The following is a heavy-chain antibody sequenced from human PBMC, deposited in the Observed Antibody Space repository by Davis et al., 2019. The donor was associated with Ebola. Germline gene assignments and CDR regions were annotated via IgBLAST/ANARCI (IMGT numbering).Heavy chain of an antibody. CDR3: TRVGDSGYDYPYYFDY. J-gene: IGHJ4*02. Sequence: GGSLRLSCTASGFTFGDYAMSWFRQAPGKGLEWVGFIRSNAYGGTTEYAASVKGRFTISRDDSKSIAYLQMNSLKTEDTAVYYCTRVGDSGYDYPYYFDYWGQGTLVTVSS. CDR1: GFTFGDYA. V-gene: IGHV3-49*03. D-gene: IGHD5-12*01. CDR2: IRSNAYGGTT.